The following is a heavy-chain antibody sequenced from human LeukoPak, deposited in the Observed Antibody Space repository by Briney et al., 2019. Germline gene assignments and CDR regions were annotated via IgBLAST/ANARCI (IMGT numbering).Heavy chain of an antibody. CDR1: GGSFSGYY. V-gene: IGHV4-34*01. J-gene: IGHJ4*02. CDR2: INHSGST. Sequence: PSETLSLTCAVYGGSFSGYYCSWIRQPPGKGLEWIGEINHSGSTNYNPSLKSRVTISVDTSKNQFSLKLSSVTAADTAVYYCARGHLSHDSSGYLDYWGQGTLVTVSS. D-gene: IGHD3-22*01. CDR3: ARGHLSHDSSGYLDY.